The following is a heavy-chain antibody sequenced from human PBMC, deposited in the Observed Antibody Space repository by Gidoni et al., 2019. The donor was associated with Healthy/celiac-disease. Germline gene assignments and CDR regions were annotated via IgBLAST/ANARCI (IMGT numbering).Heavy chain of an antibody. D-gene: IGHD5-12*01. V-gene: IGHV3-23*01. Sequence: EVQLLESGGGLVQPGGSLRLSCAASGFTFSSYAMSWVRQAPGKGLEWVSAISGNGGSTYYADSVKGRFTIARDNSKNTLYLQMNSLRAEDTAVYYCAKSGGYSGYDIYFDYWGQGTLVTVSS. CDR2: ISGNGGST. J-gene: IGHJ4*02. CDR3: AKSGGYSGYDIYFDY. CDR1: GFTFSSYA.